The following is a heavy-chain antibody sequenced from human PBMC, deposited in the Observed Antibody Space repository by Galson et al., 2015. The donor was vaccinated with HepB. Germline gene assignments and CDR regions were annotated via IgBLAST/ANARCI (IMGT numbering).Heavy chain of an antibody. J-gene: IGHJ5*01. D-gene: IGHD3-3*01. CDR3: AKGRERLRFLEWFEF. Sequence: SLRLSCAASGFTFDDYAMHWVRQAPGKGLEWVSGISWNSGSIGYADSVKGRFTISRDNAKNSLYLQMNSLRAEDTALYYCAKGRERLRFLEWFEFRGQGTLVTVSS. CDR2: ISWNSGSI. CDR1: GFTFDDYA. V-gene: IGHV3-9*01.